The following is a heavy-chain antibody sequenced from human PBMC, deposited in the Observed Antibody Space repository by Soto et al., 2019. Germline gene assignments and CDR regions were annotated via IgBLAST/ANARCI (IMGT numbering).Heavy chain of an antibody. Sequence: PLLESGGGLVQPGGSVRLSCAASGLTFGNYAMSWVRQAPGKGLEWVSAISGDSGRTYYADSVKGRFTISRDNSKNTLYLQMNTLRAEDTAVYYCAVTPNCGRDCSAASYWYFDIWGRGTLVTVSS. J-gene: IGHJ2*01. V-gene: IGHV3-23*01. CDR1: GLTFGNYA. D-gene: IGHD2-21*02. CDR3: AVTPNCGRDCSAASYWYFDI. CDR2: ISGDSGRT.